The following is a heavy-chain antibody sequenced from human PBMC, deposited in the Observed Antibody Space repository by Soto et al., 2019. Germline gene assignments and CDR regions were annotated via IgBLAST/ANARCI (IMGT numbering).Heavy chain of an antibody. CDR2: IYYAGST. V-gene: IGHV4-4*02. J-gene: IGHJ4*02. CDR3: ARGPPIVGNTTPLDS. CDR1: GGSITNSNW. Sequence: HVQLQESGPRLVKPSGTLSLTCTVSGGSITNSNWWSWVRLPPAKGLEWIGDIYYAGSTKYNPSLERRVTMSVDTSDNLFALTLTSVTAADTAVYFCARGPPIVGNTTPLDSWGQGTLVTVS. D-gene: IGHD1-26*01.